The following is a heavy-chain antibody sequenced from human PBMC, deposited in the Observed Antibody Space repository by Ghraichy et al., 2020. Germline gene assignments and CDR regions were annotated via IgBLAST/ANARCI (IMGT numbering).Heavy chain of an antibody. V-gene: IGHV1-3*01. CDR3: ARRSDYDSHTFDY. CDR1: GYIFTNYA. CDR2: ITVGNDNT. Sequence: ASMKVSCKASGYIFTNYAIHWVRQAPGQRLEWMGWITVGNDNTKFSQKFQGRVTITSDTSANTAYMELSSLRSEDTAVYYCARRSDYDSHTFDYWGQGTLVTVSS. D-gene: IGHD5-12*01. J-gene: IGHJ4*02.